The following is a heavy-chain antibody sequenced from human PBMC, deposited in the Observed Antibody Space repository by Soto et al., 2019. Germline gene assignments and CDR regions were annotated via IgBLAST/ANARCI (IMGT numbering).Heavy chain of an antibody. V-gene: IGHV1-3*01. CDR3: ARGQPYRSSRSWYPRGDY. CDR2: INAGNGNT. J-gene: IGHJ4*02. Sequence: RIEWMGWINAGNGNTKYSQKFQGRVTITRDTSASTAYMELSSLRSEDTAVYYCARGQPYRSSRSWYPRGDYWGQGTLVTVSS. D-gene: IGHD6-13*01.